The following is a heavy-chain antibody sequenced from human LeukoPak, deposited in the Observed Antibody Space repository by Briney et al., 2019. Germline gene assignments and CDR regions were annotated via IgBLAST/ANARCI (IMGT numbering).Heavy chain of an antibody. J-gene: IGHJ6*03. CDR3: ARLYYDILTGYYNYYYYMDV. CDR2: INHSGST. Sequence: SETLSLTCTVSGGSISSYYWSWIRQPPGKGLEWIGEINHSGSTNYNPSLKSRVTISVDTSKNQFSLKLSSVTAADTAVYYCARLYYDILTGYYNYYYYMDVWGKGTTVTISS. V-gene: IGHV4-34*01. CDR1: GGSISSYY. D-gene: IGHD3-9*01.